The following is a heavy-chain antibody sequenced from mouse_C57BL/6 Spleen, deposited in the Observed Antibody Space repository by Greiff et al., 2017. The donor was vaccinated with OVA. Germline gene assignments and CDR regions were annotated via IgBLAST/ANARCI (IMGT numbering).Heavy chain of an antibody. CDR3: ARHDSNCGWFAY. D-gene: IGHD2-5*01. J-gene: IGHJ3*01. V-gene: IGHV5-9*01. CDR2: ISGGGGNT. Sequence: EVQVVESGGGLVKPGGSLKLSCAASGFTFSSYTMSWVRQTPEKRLEWVATISGGGGNTYYPDSVKGRFTISRDNAKNTLYLQMSSLRSEDTALYYCARHDSNCGWFAYWGQGTLVTVSA. CDR1: GFTFSSYT.